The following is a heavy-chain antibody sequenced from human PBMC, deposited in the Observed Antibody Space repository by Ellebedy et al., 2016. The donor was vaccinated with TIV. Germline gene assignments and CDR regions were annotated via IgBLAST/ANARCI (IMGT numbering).Heavy chain of an antibody. CDR2: ISSGSGYI. J-gene: IGHJ1*01. D-gene: IGHD3-9*01. CDR1: GFTFSNYN. V-gene: IGHV3-21*01. CDR3: ARGEVTGYYRPEHFQH. Sequence: PGGSLRLSCAASGFTFSNYNMNWVRQAPGKGLEWVSSISSGSGYISYADSVKGRFTVSRDNANNSLFLQLNSLRAEDTATYYCARGEVTGYYRPEHFQHWGQGTLVTISS.